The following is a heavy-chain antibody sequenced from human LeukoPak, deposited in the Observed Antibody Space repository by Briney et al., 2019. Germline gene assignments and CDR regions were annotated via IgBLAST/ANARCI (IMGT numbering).Heavy chain of an antibody. J-gene: IGHJ4*02. V-gene: IGHV3-7*01. CDR3: TTGYSSGWYNEGNY. Sequence: PGGSLRLSCVAPGFTFSRYWMSWVRQAPGKGLEWVAKIKQDGSGEYYLDSVKGRFTISRDNAKNSLYLQMNSLRADDTAVYFCTTGYSSGWYNEGNYWGQGTLVTVSS. D-gene: IGHD6-19*01. CDR2: IKQDGSGE. CDR1: GFTFSRYW.